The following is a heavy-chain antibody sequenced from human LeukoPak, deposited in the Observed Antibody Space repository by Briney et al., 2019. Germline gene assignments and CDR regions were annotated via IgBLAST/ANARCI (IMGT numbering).Heavy chain of an antibody. CDR1: GFTFSSSA. J-gene: IGHJ5*02. D-gene: IGHD5-18*01. CDR2: ISASGGST. CDR3: AKGYTFGPNWFDP. Sequence: GGSLRLSCAASGFTFSSSAMSWVRQVPGKGLEWVSGISASGGSTSYADSVKGRFTISRDNSKNMLSLQMNTLRAEDTAIYYCAKGYTFGPNWFDPWGQGTLVTVSS. V-gene: IGHV3-23*01.